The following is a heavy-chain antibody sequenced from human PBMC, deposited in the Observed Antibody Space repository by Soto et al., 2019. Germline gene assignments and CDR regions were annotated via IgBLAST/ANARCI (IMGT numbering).Heavy chain of an antibody. CDR1: GGTISRYY. V-gene: IGHV4-59*01. Sequence: QVQLQESGPGLVKPSETLSLTCTVSGGTISRYYWSRIRQPPGKGLEWIGYMYNTGSTVYNPSFKSRVTISVDTSKNHFSLKLNSVTAADTAVYYCARDLWGYCGTDCYPLDVWGQGTTVTVSS. CDR3: ARDLWGYCGTDCYPLDV. D-gene: IGHD2-21*02. J-gene: IGHJ6*02. CDR2: MYNTGST.